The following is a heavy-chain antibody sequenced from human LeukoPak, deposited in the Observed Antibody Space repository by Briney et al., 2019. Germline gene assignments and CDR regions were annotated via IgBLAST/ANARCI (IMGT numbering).Heavy chain of an antibody. CDR2: ISSDSGSV. Sequence: GGSLRFSCAASGFTFSYYSMNWVRQAPGKGLEWLSSISSDSGSVFYADSVKGGFTISRDNGKNSLFLQKNGLRAEDTAVYYCARVPPHRWLQLIADYWGQGTLVTVSS. V-gene: IGHV3-21*01. CDR1: GFTFSYYS. D-gene: IGHD5-24*01. CDR3: ARVPPHRWLQLIADY. J-gene: IGHJ4*02.